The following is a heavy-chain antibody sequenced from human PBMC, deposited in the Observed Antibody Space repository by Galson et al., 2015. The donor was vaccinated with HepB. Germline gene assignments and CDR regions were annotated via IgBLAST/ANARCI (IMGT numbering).Heavy chain of an antibody. V-gene: IGHV4-39*01. D-gene: IGHD2-2*01. CDR1: GGSTTNSTFQ. CDR3: ARLRCDNAMCYALDY. CDR2: ITSTGRH. J-gene: IGHJ4*02. Sequence: SETLSLTCTVSGGSTTNSTFQWGWIRQTPGKGIGWIGTITSTGRHSYRPSLRSRVTISRDTSKNQYFLKLTSVAAADPAIYFCARLRCDNAMCYALDYWGQGALVTVSS.